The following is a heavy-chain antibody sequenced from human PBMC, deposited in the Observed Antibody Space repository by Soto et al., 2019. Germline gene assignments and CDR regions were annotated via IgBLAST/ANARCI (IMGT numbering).Heavy chain of an antibody. CDR3: ATSRTFDY. CDR1: GFTFSSYW. Sequence: GGSLRLSCVVSGFTFSSYWMNWVRQAPGKGLEWVANIKQDGSEKYYVDSAKGRFTISRDNAKNSLYLQMNRLSAEDTAIYYCATSRTFDYWGQGTLVTVSS. V-gene: IGHV3-7*01. CDR2: IKQDGSEK. D-gene: IGHD6-13*01. J-gene: IGHJ4*02.